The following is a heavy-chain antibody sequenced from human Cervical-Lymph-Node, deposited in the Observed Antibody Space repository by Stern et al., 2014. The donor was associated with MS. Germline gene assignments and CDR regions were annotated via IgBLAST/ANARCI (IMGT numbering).Heavy chain of an antibody. CDR3: ARVHDSGSYYNDRDLLVMDV. CDR1: GFTFSNYG. Sequence: QVQLVESGGGVVQPGRSLRLSCAASGFTFSNYGIHWVRQAPGKGLEWVALISHDGTNKYSSDSLKGRFTISRDNSKNTLFLQMHNLRAEDTAVYYCARVHDSGSYYNDRDLLVMDVWGQGTTVTVSS. CDR2: ISHDGTNK. D-gene: IGHD3-10*01. V-gene: IGHV3-30*03. J-gene: IGHJ6*02.